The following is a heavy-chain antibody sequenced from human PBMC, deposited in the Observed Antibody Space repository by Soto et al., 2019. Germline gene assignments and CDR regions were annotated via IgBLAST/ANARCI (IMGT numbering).Heavy chain of an antibody. CDR3: ASSAPYYDSSGYLYY. CDR2: ISGSGGTT. Sequence: PGGSMRLSCVASGFPFSGYNMIWVRQAPGKGLEWVSAISGSGGTTYYADSVKGRFTISRDNSKNTLYLQMNSLRAEDTAVYYCASSAPYYDSSGYLYYWGQGTLVTVSS. D-gene: IGHD3-22*01. J-gene: IGHJ4*02. V-gene: IGHV3-23*01. CDR1: GFPFSGYN.